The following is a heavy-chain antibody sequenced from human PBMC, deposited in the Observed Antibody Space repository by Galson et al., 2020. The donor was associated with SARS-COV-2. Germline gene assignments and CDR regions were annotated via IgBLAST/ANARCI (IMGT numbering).Heavy chain of an antibody. CDR3: VRGEVQTLDY. CDR1: GGTFSSSD. J-gene: IGHJ4*02. Sequence: SVKVSCKASGGTFSSSDVNWVRQAPGQGLEWLGAFIHVFHTATYAQKFQGRVKITADEPTTTAYMELTSLRSDDTAVYFCVRGEVQTLDYWGQGTLVTVSS. CDR2: FIHVFHTA. D-gene: IGHD1-1*01. V-gene: IGHV1-69*13.